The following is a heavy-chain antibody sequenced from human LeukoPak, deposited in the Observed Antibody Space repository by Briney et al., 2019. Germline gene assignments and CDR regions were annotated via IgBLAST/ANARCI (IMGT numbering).Heavy chain of an antibody. CDR3: ARGAYYYGSGSPLPDYYYYMDV. Sequence: ASVKVSCKASGGTFSSYAISWVRQAPGQGLEWMGGIIPIFGTANYAQKFQGRVTITADESTSTAYMELSSLRSEDTAVYYCARGAYYYGSGSPLPDYYYYMDVWGKGTTVTVSS. CDR2: IIPIFGTA. V-gene: IGHV1-69*01. J-gene: IGHJ6*03. D-gene: IGHD3-10*01. CDR1: GGTFSSYA.